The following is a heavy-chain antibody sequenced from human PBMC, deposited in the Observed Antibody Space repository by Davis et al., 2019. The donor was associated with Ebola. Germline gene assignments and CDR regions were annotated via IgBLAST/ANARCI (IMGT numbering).Heavy chain of an antibody. CDR2: MNKDGGKT. CDR3: AKDFGGPLDS. D-gene: IGHD3-3*01. CDR1: GFTFSTPW. Sequence: GESLKISCTASGFTFSTPWMHWVRQDPGKGLEWAARMNKDGGKTDYADSVRGRLTISRDAAKNTLFLQMNSLRAEDSAIYYCAKDFGGPLDSWGQGTLVIVSS. V-gene: IGHV3-74*01. J-gene: IGHJ4*02.